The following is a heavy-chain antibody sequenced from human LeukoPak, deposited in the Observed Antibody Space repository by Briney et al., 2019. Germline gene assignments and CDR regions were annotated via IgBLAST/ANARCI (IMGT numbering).Heavy chain of an antibody. CDR2: ISWNSGNI. Sequence: PGGSLRLSCAASGFTFDDYAMHWVRQTPGKGLEWVSGISWNSGNIGYADSVKGRFTISRDNAKNSLYLQMNSLRAEDMALYYCAKDNRGSYDDYMDVWGKGTTVTVSS. V-gene: IGHV3-9*03. CDR1: GFTFDDYA. D-gene: IGHD1-26*01. J-gene: IGHJ6*03. CDR3: AKDNRGSYDDYMDV.